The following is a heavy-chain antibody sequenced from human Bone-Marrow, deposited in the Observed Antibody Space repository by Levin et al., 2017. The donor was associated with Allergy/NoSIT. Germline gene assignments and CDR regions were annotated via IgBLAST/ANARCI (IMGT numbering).Heavy chain of an antibody. D-gene: IGHD3-22*01. V-gene: IGHV3-73*01. CDR1: GFTFSGSS. Sequence: GGSLRLSCAASGFTFSGSSMHWVRQASGKGLEWVGRIRSKAYSYATAYAASVKGRFTISRDDSKNTAYVQMDSLRAEDTAVYYCTRLTEVGVAFDSWGQGTMVTVSS. CDR2: IRSKAYSYAT. CDR3: TRLTEVGVAFDS. J-gene: IGHJ3*02.